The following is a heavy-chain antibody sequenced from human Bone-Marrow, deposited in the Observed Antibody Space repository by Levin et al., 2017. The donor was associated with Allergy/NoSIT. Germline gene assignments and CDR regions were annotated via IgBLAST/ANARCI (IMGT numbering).Heavy chain of an antibody. CDR2: IKSKTDGGTA. V-gene: IGHV3-15*01. CDR3: AIRYTFWSGHSFDC. Sequence: PGESLKISCAASGFTFSNAWMSWVRQAPGKGLEWVGRIKSKTDGGTADYAAPVKGRFTISRDDSKNTLYLQMNSLKTEDTAVFYCAIRYTFWSGHSFDCWGQGTLVTVSS. CDR1: GFTFSNAW. D-gene: IGHD3-3*01. J-gene: IGHJ4*02.